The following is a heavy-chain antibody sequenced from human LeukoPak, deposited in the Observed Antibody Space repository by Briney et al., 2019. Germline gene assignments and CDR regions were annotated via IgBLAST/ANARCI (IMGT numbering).Heavy chain of an antibody. CDR2: IYYSGST. Sequence: SETLSLTCTVSGGSISSGDYYWSWIRQPPGKGLEWIGYIYYSGSTYYNPSLKSRVTISVDTSKNQFSPKLSSVTAADTAVYYCARVRRGDYYYFDYWGQGTLVTVSS. J-gene: IGHJ4*02. V-gene: IGHV4-30-4*01. CDR1: GGSISSGDYY. CDR3: ARVRRGDYYYFDY. D-gene: IGHD2-21*02.